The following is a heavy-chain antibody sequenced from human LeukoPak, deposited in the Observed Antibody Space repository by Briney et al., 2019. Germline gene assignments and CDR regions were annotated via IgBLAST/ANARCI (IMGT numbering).Heavy chain of an antibody. CDR2: IKYERSEK. CDR1: GFTFTSYW. CDR3: ARLRYGGFDP. J-gene: IGHJ5*02. V-gene: IGHV3-7*01. D-gene: IGHD5-18*01. Sequence: GGSLRLSCAASGFTFTSYWMSWVRQAPGKGLEWVANIKYERSEKYYVDSVEGRFTISRDNAKNALYLQMNSLRAEDTAVYYCARLRYGGFDPWGQGTLVTVSP.